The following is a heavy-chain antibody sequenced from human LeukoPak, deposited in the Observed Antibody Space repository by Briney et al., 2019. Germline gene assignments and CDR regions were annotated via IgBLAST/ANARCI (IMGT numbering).Heavy chain of an antibody. D-gene: IGHD2-2*01. V-gene: IGHV4-34*01. Sequence: SETLSLTCAVYGGSFSGYYWSWIRQPPGKGLEWIGEINHSGSTNYNPSLKSRVTISVDTSKNQFSLKLSSVTAADTAVYYCARGRSRYCSGTSCYPHSFDPWGQGTLVTVSS. CDR3: ARGRSRYCSGTSCYPHSFDP. CDR2: INHSGST. J-gene: IGHJ5*02. CDR1: GGSFSGYY.